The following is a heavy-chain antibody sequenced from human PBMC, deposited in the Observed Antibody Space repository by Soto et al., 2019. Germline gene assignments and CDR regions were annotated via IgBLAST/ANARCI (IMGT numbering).Heavy chain of an antibody. D-gene: IGHD5-12*01. J-gene: IGHJ4*02. CDR2: ISNTGRT. CDR3: ARSRSGHDHGLFDY. CDR1: GGSISSDSYF. Sequence: SETLSLTCTVSGGSISSDSYFWGWIRQPLGKGLEWIGSISNTGRTYFNWSLKSRGTISVDTSRNQFSLKLSSVSASDTAVYYCARSRSGHDHGLFDYWGQGTLVTVSS. V-gene: IGHV4-39*01.